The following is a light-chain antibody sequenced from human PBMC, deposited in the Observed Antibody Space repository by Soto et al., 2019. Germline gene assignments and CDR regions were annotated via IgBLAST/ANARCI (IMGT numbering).Light chain of an antibody. CDR2: DAS. J-gene: IGKJ5*01. CDR3: QQYKFRPPVT. CDR1: QSVTNG. Sequence: EVVMTQSPATLSVSPGETPTLSCRSSQSVTNGLAWYQQKPGQSPRLLIYDASIRATGIPARFSGSGYGTEFTLTISSLQSEDFAVYYCQQYKFRPPVTFGQGTRLDIK. V-gene: IGKV3-15*01.